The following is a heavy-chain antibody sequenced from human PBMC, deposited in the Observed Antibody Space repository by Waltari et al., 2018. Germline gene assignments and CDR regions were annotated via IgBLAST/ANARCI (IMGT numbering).Heavy chain of an antibody. V-gene: IGHV4-38-2*02. CDR1: DYPISSGHY. J-gene: IGHJ4*02. Sequence: QVQLQESGPGRVKPSETLSLICSVPDYPISSGHYWAWIRQSPGKGLEWIGSILHAGSTNCSPSLESRATISEETSKNQLYLKMSAVTAADTAVFYCARDAAAAGLIAVTGRFDYWGPGALVSVSS. CDR2: ILHAGST. D-gene: IGHD6-19*01. CDR3: ARDAAAAGLIAVTGRFDY.